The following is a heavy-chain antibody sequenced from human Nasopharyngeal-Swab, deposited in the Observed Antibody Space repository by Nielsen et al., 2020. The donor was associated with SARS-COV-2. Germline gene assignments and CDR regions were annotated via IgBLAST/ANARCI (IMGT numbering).Heavy chain of an antibody. CDR3: ARVPPIAVAGKGVDV. V-gene: IGHV4-34*01. J-gene: IGHJ6*02. Sequence: GSPRLSCAVYGGSFSGYYWSWIRQPPGKGLEWIGEINHSGSTNYNPSLKSRVTISVDTSKNQFSLKLSSVTAADTAVYYCARVPPIAVAGKGVDVWGQGTTVTVSS. D-gene: IGHD6-19*01. CDR2: INHSGST. CDR1: GGSFSGYY.